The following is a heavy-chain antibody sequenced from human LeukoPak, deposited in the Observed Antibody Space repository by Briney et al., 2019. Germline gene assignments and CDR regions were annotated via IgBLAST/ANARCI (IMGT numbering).Heavy chain of an antibody. CDR1: GITFSNYA. J-gene: IGHJ4*02. Sequence: SGGSLRLSCVASGITFSNYAVSWVRQAPGKGLEWVSVIYSGGSTYYADSVKGRFTISRDNSKNTLYLQMNSLRAEDTAVYYCAYEDNWNDFIWGQGTLVTVSS. CDR3: AYEDNWNDFI. V-gene: IGHV3-23*03. CDR2: IYSGGST. D-gene: IGHD1-1*01.